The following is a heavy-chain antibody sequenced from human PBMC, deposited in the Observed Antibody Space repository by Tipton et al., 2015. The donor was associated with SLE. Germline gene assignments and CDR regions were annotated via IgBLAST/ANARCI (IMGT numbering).Heavy chain of an antibody. V-gene: IGHV4-39*07. D-gene: IGHD5-18*01. CDR2: IYYSGTT. Sequence: TLSLTCTVSSGSITSTSYYWGWIRQPPGKGLEWIGSIYYSGTTYYNPSLKSRVTVSLDTSKNQFSLNLISVTAADTAVYYCARKQLWAGSSWFDPWGQGTLVTASS. CDR3: ARKQLWAGSSWFDP. J-gene: IGHJ5*02. CDR1: SGSITSTSYY.